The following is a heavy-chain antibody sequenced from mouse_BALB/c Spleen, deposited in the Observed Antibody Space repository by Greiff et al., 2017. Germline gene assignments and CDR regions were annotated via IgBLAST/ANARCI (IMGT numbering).Heavy chain of an antibody. CDR3: ARRARYRYDEGYFDY. D-gene: IGHD2-14*01. V-gene: IGHV8-12*01. Sequence: QVTLKVCGPGILQPSQTLSLTCSFSGFSLSTSGMGVSWIRQPSGKGLEWLAHIYWDDDKRYNPSLKSRLTISKDTSSNQVFLKITSVDTADTATYYCARRARYRYDEGYFDYWGQGTTLTVSS. CDR2: IYWDDDK. J-gene: IGHJ2*01. CDR1: GFSLSTSGMG.